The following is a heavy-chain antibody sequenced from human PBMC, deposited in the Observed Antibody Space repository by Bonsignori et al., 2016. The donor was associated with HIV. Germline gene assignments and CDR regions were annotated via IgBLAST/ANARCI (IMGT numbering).Heavy chain of an antibody. Sequence: SVKVSCKASGGTFSSYAISWVRQAPGQGLEWMGGIIPILDIANYAQKFQGRVTITADKSTTTAYMELSSLRSEDTAVYYCARGSSFSYYFDYWGQGTLVTVSS. CDR2: IIPILDIA. V-gene: IGHV1-69*10. D-gene: IGHD6-13*01. CDR3: ARGSSFSYYFDY. CDR1: GGTFSSYA. J-gene: IGHJ4*02.